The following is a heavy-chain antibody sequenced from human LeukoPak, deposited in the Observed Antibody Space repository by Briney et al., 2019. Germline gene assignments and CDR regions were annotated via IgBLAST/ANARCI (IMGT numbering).Heavy chain of an antibody. D-gene: IGHD2-21*01. V-gene: IGHV4-30-2*01. CDR3: ARGGSYSAFDN. Sequence: PSETLSLTCAVSGGSISNGGYSWSWIRQPPGKALEWIGYIFHSGSTYYNLSLKSRVTLSVDRSKNQFSLKLNSVTAADTAVYYCARGGSYSAFDNWGQGTLVTVSS. J-gene: IGHJ4*02. CDR1: GGSISNGGYS. CDR2: IFHSGST.